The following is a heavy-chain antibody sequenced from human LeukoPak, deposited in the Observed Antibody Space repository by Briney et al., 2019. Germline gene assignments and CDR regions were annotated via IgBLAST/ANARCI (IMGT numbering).Heavy chain of an antibody. D-gene: IGHD3-10*01. J-gene: IGHJ4*02. CDR2: ISWNSGSI. CDR3: AKDPLSYYYGSGGLDY. Sequence: TGGSLRLSCAASGFTFDDYAMHWVRQAPGKGLEWVSGISWNSGSIGYADSVKGRFTISRDNAKNSLYLQMNSLGAEDTALYYCAKDPLSYYYGSGGLDYWGQGTLVTVSS. CDR1: GFTFDDYA. V-gene: IGHV3-9*01.